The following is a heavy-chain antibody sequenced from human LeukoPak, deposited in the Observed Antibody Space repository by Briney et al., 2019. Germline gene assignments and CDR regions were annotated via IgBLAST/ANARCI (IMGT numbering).Heavy chain of an antibody. Sequence: GGSLRLSCAASGFTFDDYAMHWVRQAPGKGLEWVSLISGDGGSTYYADSVKGRFTISRDNSKNSLYLQMNSLRTEDTALYHCAKARRKRTMVESFDYWGQGTLVTVSS. CDR2: ISGDGGST. D-gene: IGHD4/OR15-4a*01. CDR3: AKARRKRTMVESFDY. V-gene: IGHV3-43*02. CDR1: GFTFDDYA. J-gene: IGHJ4*02.